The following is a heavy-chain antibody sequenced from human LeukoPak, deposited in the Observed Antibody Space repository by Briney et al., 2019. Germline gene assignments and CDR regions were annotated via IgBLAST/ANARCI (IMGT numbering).Heavy chain of an antibody. Sequence: GGSLRLSCGVSGFIFSSYAINWVRQTPGKGLEWLSAISNDGRHIFYTASVKGRFTTSRDNSRNTVYLQMTGLRVEDTAVYYCATVMGSSPSTAYFAYWGQGTLVTVSS. CDR2: ISNDGRHI. CDR1: GFIFSSYA. J-gene: IGHJ4*02. CDR3: ATVMGSSPSTAYFAY. D-gene: IGHD6-6*01. V-gene: IGHV3-23*01.